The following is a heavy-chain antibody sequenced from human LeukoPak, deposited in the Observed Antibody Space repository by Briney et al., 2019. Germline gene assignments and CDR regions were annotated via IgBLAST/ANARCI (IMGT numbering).Heavy chain of an antibody. CDR2: IYTGGST. D-gene: IGHD1-14*01. J-gene: IGHJ5*02. CDR3: AKDSGNRDNWFDP. CDR1: GFTVSSNY. V-gene: IGHV3-53*01. Sequence: PGGSLRLSCAASGFTVSSNYMTWVRQAPGKGLEWVSFIYTGGSTYYADSVKGRFTISRGNSKNTLYLQMSSLRVEDTAVYYCAKDSGNRDNWFDPWGQGTLVTVSS.